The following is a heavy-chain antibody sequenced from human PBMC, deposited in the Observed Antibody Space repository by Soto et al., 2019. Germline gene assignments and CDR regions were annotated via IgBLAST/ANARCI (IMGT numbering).Heavy chain of an antibody. CDR1: GYTFTSYY. CDR2: INPSGGST. V-gene: IGHV1-46*01. J-gene: IGHJ4*02. Sequence: ASVKVSCKASGYTFTSYYMHWVRQAPGQGLEWMGIINPSGGSTSYAQKFQGRVTMTRDTSTSTVYMELSSLRSEDTAVYYCARDHHEMSGAYYFDYWGQGTLVTVSS. CDR3: ARDHHEMSGAYYFDY. D-gene: IGHD3-10*01.